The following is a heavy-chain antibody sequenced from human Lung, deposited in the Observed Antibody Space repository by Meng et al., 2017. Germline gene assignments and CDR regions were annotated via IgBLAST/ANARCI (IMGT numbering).Heavy chain of an antibody. V-gene: IGHV4-30-4*01. CDR2: IYNSGST. Sequence: QVQLQESGQGLVKPSQTLSLTFTVSGGSISSSNYYWSWIRQPPGKGLEWSGHIYNSGSTYYNPSLKSRITISVDTSKNQFSLKLSSVTAADTAVYYCARGQKGYFDLWGRGTLVTVSS. CDR3: ARGQKGYFDL. CDR1: GGSISSSNYY. J-gene: IGHJ2*01.